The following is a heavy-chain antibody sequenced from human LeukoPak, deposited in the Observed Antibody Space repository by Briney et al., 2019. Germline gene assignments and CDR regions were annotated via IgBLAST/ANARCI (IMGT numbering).Heavy chain of an antibody. J-gene: IGHJ6*03. CDR3: AREVRVLHYYYYYMDV. Sequence: PSETLSLTCTVSGGSISSSSYYWGWIRQPPGKGLEWIGSIYYSGSTYYNPSLKSRVTISVDTSKNQFSLKLSSVTAADTAVYYCAREVRVLHYYYYYMDVWGKGTTVTVSS. CDR2: IYYSGST. V-gene: IGHV4-39*01. CDR1: GGSISSSSYY. D-gene: IGHD3-10*01.